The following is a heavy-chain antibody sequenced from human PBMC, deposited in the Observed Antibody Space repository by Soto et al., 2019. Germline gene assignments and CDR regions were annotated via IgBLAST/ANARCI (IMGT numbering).Heavy chain of an antibody. J-gene: IGHJ4*02. CDR1: GFSLSTSGVG. Sequence: QITLKESGPPLVKPTQTLTLTCTFSGFSLSTSGVGVGWIRQPPGKALEWLALIYWDDDKRYSPSLKSRLTITKDTSKNQVVLTVTNMDPVDTATYYCAHSLLSGMATITSPDFDYWGQGTLVTVSS. CDR2: IYWDDDK. V-gene: IGHV2-5*02. CDR3: AHSLLSGMATITSPDFDY. D-gene: IGHD5-12*01.